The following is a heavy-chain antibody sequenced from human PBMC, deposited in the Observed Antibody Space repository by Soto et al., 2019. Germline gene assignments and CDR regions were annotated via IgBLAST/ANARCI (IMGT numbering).Heavy chain of an antibody. CDR1: GFIFSRFW. V-gene: IGHV3-7*04. CDR3: ARTEIAVAGTTFFDY. D-gene: IGHD6-19*01. J-gene: IGHJ4*02. Sequence: GGSLRLSCAASGFIFSRFWMNWVRQAPGKGLEWVANIKQDGSDKYYVDSVKGRFTISRDNAKNSLYLQMNSLRVEDTAVYYCARTEIAVAGTTFFDYWGQGT. CDR2: IKQDGSDK.